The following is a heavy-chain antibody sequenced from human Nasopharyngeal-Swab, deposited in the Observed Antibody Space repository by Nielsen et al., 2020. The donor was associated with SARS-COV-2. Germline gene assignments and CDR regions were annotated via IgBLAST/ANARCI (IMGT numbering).Heavy chain of an antibody. CDR2: ISSSSSTI. J-gene: IGHJ4*02. D-gene: IGHD3-3*01. Sequence: VRQAPGKGLEWVSYISSSSSTIYYADSVKGRFTISRDNAKNSLHLQMNSLRAEDTAVYYCARDPPADFWSGYYLDYWGQGTLVTVSS. V-gene: IGHV3-48*04. CDR3: ARDPPADFWSGYYLDY.